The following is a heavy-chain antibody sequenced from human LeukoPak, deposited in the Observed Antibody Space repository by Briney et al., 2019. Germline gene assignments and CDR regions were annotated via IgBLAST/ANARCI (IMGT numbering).Heavy chain of an antibody. CDR3: VRDFNWAFDY. V-gene: IGHV6-1*01. Sequence: SQTLSLTFAISVDSVSSKSVSWNWVRQSPSRGLEYLGRTRYRSTWNTFYSLSVQGRITINADTSRNQVSLRLNSVTPEDTALYYCVRDFNWAFDYWGQGTLVTVSS. CDR2: TRYRSTWNT. CDR1: VDSVSSKSVS. J-gene: IGHJ4*02. D-gene: IGHD7-27*01.